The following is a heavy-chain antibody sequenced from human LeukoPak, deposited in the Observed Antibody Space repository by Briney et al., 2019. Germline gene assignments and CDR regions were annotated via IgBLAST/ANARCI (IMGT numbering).Heavy chain of an antibody. CDR2: ISGSGGST. CDR1: GFTFSSYA. D-gene: IGHD6-19*01. J-gene: IGHJ4*02. V-gene: IGHV3-23*01. Sequence: GGSLRLSCAASGFTFSSYAMSWVRQAPGKGLEWVSAISGSGGSTYYADSVKGRFTISRDNSKNTLYLQMNSLKAEDTAVYYCAKDGYSSGWFKYWGQGTLVTVSS. CDR3: AKDGYSSGWFKY.